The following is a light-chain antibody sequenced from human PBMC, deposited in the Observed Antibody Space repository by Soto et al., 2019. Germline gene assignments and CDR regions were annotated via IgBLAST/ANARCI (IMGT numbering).Light chain of an antibody. V-gene: IGKV1-5*01. CDR2: DVF. CDR1: QSITYW. J-gene: IGKJ2*01. CDR3: QQYHSFSFT. Sequence: DIQMTQSPSSLSASGGDRFTITCRASQSITYWLAWYQQKPGRAPKLLIYDVFNLQSGVPSRFSGSGSGTEFTLTISSLQPDDSATYYCQQYHSFSFTFGQGTKLEIK.